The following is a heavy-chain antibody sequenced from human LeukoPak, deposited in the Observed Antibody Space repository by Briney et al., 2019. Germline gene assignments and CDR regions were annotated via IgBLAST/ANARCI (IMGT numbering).Heavy chain of an antibody. Sequence: LVASVKVSCKASGYTFTSYDINWVRQATGQGLEWMGWMNPNSGNTGYAQKFQGRVTMTRNTSISTAYMELSSLRSDDTAVYYCARDSAYLRGDYVRFDPWGQGTLVTVSS. V-gene: IGHV1-8*01. CDR2: MNPNSGNT. CDR3: ARDSAYLRGDYVRFDP. CDR1: GYTFTSYD. J-gene: IGHJ5*02. D-gene: IGHD4-17*01.